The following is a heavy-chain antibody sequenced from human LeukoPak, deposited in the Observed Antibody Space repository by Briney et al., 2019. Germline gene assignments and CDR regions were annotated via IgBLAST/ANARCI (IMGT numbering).Heavy chain of an antibody. CDR1: GYSFTSYW. Sequence: GESLRISCKGSGYSFTSYWISWVRQMPGKGLEWMGRIDPSDSYTNYSPSFQGHVTISADKPISTAYLQWSRLKPSDTAMYYCARQLRNDAFDIWGQGTMVTVSS. V-gene: IGHV5-10-1*01. J-gene: IGHJ3*02. D-gene: IGHD1-26*01. CDR3: ARQLRNDAFDI. CDR2: IDPSDSYT.